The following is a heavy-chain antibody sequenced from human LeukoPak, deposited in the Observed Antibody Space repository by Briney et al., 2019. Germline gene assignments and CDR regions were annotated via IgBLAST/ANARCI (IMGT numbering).Heavy chain of an antibody. CDR1: GFTFSSYG. CDR2: ISYDGSNK. D-gene: IGHD2-21*01. V-gene: IGHV3-30*03. CDR3: AMGAGGDSDY. J-gene: IGHJ4*02. Sequence: GGSLRLSCAASGFTFSSYGMHWVRQAPGKGLEWVAVISYDGSNKYYADSVKGRFTISRVNSKNTLYLQMNSLRAEDTAVYYCAMGAGGDSDYWGQGTLVTVSS.